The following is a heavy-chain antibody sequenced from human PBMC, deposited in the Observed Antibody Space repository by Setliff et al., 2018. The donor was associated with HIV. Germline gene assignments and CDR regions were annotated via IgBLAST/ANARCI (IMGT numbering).Heavy chain of an antibody. V-gene: IGHV4-38-2*02. D-gene: IGHD6-13*01. CDR2: ISYSGST. CDR1: SESIVSYY. Sequence: PSETLSLTCAVSSESIVSYYWAWIRQPPGKGLEWIATISYSGSTHYNLALMSRVTISMDTSRNQFSLKLTSVTAADTAVYYCARDRGGAAAGGYYYMDVWGKGTTVTVSS. J-gene: IGHJ6*03. CDR3: ARDRGGAAAGGYYYMDV.